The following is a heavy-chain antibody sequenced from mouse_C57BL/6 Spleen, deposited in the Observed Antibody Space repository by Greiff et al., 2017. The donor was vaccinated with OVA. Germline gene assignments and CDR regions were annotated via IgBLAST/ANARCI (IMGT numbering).Heavy chain of an antibody. Sequence: QVQLQQSGPELVKPGASVKISCKASGYAFSSSWMNWVKQRPGKGLEWIGRIYPGDGDTNYNGKFKGKATLTADKSSSTAYMQLSSLTSEDSAVYFCARGMGYDGYSFDYWGQGTTLTVSS. D-gene: IGHD2-3*01. V-gene: IGHV1-82*01. CDR2: IYPGDGDT. J-gene: IGHJ2*01. CDR3: ARGMGYDGYSFDY. CDR1: GYAFSSSW.